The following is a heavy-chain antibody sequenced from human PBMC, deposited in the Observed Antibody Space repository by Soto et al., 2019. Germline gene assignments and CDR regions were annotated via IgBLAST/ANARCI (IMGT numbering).Heavy chain of an antibody. D-gene: IGHD6-13*01. J-gene: IGHJ4*02. CDR2: LAPFNGKT. Sequence: ASVKVSCKASGYIFNHYGINWVRQAPGQGLEWVGWLAPFNGKTSSLQRLQDRISMTIDTSASTAYPEVRSLTSDDTGVYFCAREGGSSTYYPLELDFWGQGTLVTVSS. CDR1: GYIFNHYG. CDR3: AREGGSSTYYPLELDF. V-gene: IGHV1-18*01.